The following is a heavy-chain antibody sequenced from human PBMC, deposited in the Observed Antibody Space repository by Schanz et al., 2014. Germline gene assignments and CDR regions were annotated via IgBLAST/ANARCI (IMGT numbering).Heavy chain of an antibody. Sequence: QVQLVESGGGVVQFGRSLRLSCVASGFTFSSYGMHWVRQAPGKGLEWVAVIWYDENNKYYADSVKGRFTMSRDNSKNTLYLQMNCLRAEDTAVYYCARANYRRKINFDYWGRGTLVTVSS. D-gene: IGHD3-10*01. CDR3: ARANYRRKINFDY. CDR1: GFTFSSYG. CDR2: IWYDENNK. J-gene: IGHJ4*01. V-gene: IGHV3-33*01.